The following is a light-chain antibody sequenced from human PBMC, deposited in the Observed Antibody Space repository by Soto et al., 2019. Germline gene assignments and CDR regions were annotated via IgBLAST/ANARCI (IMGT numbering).Light chain of an antibody. CDR2: YAS. CDR3: QQYGSSRWT. V-gene: IGKV3-20*01. CDR1: QSVRTNY. J-gene: IGKJ1*01. Sequence: IVLTQSPGTLSLSKGERATLYCRAIQSVRTNYLAWYHPMPGQPPRLLIQYASRRATGIPDRFSGSGSGADFTLTISRLEPEDFAVYYCQQYGSSRWTFRQGTKVDTK.